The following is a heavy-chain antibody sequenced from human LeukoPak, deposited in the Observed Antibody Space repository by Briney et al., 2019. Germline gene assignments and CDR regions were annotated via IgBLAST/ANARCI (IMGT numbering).Heavy chain of an antibody. V-gene: IGHV2-5*02. CDR2: IYWDDDK. CDR1: GFSLSTSGVG. D-gene: IGHD3-3*02. CDR3: AHLSLGFDY. J-gene: IGHJ4*02. Sequence: SGPTLVKPTQTLTLTCTFSGFSLSTSGVGVGWIRQPPGKALEWLAVIYWDDDKRYSPSLKTRLTITKDTSKNQVVLTMTNMDPVDTATYYYAHLSLGFDYWGQGTLVTVSS.